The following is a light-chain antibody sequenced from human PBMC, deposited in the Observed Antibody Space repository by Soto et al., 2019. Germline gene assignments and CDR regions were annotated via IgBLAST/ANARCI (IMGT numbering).Light chain of an antibody. V-gene: IGKV3-20*01. CDR1: QSVSNNY. J-gene: IGKJ1*01. Sequence: EIVMTQSPATLSVSPGESATLSCWASQSVSNNYLAWYQQKPGQAPRLLIHGASTRAPGFPDRFSGSGSGTDFTLTISRLEPEDFAVYYCQQYGSSPRTFGQGTKVDI. CDR2: GAS. CDR3: QQYGSSPRT.